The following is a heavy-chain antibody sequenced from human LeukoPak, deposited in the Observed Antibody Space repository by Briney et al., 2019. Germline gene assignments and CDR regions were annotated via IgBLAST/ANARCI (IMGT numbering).Heavy chain of an antibody. V-gene: IGHV1-46*03. Sequence: ASVKVSCKASGYTFTSYYMHWVRQAPGQGLEWMGIVNPSGGSTSYAQKFQGRVTMTRDTSTSTVYMELSSLRSEDTAVYYCASNYGSGSYFDYWGQGTLVTVSS. D-gene: IGHD3-10*01. CDR3: ASNYGSGSYFDY. CDR2: VNPSGGST. CDR1: GYTFTSYY. J-gene: IGHJ4*02.